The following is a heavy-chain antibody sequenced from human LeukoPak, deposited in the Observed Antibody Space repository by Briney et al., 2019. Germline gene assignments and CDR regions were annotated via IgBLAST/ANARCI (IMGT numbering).Heavy chain of an antibody. D-gene: IGHD5-12*01. CDR2: IVVGSGNT. J-gene: IGHJ4*02. Sequence: SVKVSCKASGFTFTSSAMQWVRQARGQRLEWKGWIVVGSGNTNYTQKFQERVTITRDMSTSTAYMELSSLRSEDTAVYYCAADLVSRGYSPSDYWGQGTLVTVSS. V-gene: IGHV1-58*02. CDR3: AADLVSRGYSPSDY. CDR1: GFTFTSSA.